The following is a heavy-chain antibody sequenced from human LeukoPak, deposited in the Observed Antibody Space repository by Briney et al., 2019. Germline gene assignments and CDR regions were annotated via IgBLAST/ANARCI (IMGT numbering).Heavy chain of an antibody. J-gene: IGHJ4*02. CDR2: IYSGGST. Sequence: GGSLRLSCAASGLTLSSNYMSWVRQAPGDGLGWVSAIYSGGSTYYADSVKGRFTISRDSSKNTLYLQMNSLRAEDTAVYYCARGKEPVAGLLSHFDYWGQGTLVTVSS. V-gene: IGHV3-53*01. CDR3: ARGKEPVAGLLSHFDY. D-gene: IGHD6-19*01. CDR1: GLTLSSNY.